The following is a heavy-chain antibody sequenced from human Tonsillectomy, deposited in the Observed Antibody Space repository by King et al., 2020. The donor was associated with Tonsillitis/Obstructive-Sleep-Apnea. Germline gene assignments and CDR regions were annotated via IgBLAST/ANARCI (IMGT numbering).Heavy chain of an antibody. Sequence: QLQESGPGLVKPSETLSLTCTVSGGSISSHYWSWIRQPPGKGLEWIGYVYYSGGTNYNPSLKSRLTISVDRSRNRFSLNLSSVTAADTAVYYCARVGEGEGSSPRGYYYYYYMDVWGKGTTVTVSS. J-gene: IGHJ6*03. V-gene: IGHV4-59*11. D-gene: IGHD6-6*01. CDR1: GGSISSHY. CDR3: ARVGEGEGSSPRGYYYYYYMDV. CDR2: VYYSGGT.